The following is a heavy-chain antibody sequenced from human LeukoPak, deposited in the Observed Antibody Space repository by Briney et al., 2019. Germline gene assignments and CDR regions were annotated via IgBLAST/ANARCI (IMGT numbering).Heavy chain of an antibody. CDR1: GYTFTGYY. Sequence: GASVKVSCKASGYTFTGYYMHWGRQAPGQGLEWMGWINPNSGGTNYAQKFQGRVTMNRDTSISTGYMELSRLRSDDTAVYYCARFGDRTDYYDSSGPPPPPDGLDYWGQGTLVTVSS. CDR2: INPNSGGT. J-gene: IGHJ4*02. V-gene: IGHV1-2*02. CDR3: ARFGDRTDYYDSSGPPPPPDGLDY. D-gene: IGHD3-22*01.